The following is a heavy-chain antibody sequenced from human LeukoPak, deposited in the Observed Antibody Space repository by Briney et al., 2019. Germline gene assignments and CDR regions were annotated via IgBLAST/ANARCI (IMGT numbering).Heavy chain of an antibody. CDR3: ARHGDSSSWSKINWFDP. J-gene: IGHJ5*02. CDR1: GGSISSGGYY. V-gene: IGHV4-30-2*01. CDR2: IYHSGST. D-gene: IGHD6-13*01. Sequence: SQTLSLTCTVSGGSISSGGYYWSWIRQPPGKGLEWIGYIYHSGSTYYNPSLKSRVTISVDRSKNQFSLKLSSVTAADTAVYYCARHGDSSSWSKINWFDPWGQGTLVTVSS.